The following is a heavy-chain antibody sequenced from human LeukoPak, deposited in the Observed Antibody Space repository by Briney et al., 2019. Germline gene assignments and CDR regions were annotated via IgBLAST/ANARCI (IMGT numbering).Heavy chain of an antibody. CDR1: SESFSGFY. CDR2: INYSGST. J-gene: IGHJ4*02. D-gene: IGHD2-15*01. V-gene: IGHV4-34*01. CDR3: ARDTGYCSGGSCYPNYFAY. Sequence: PSETLSLTCGVYSESFSGFYWSWIRQSPGKGLDWVGEINYSGSTNYNPSLKSRVTISVDTSRNQFSLKLTSVTAADTAVYYCARDTGYCSGGSCYPNYFAYWGQGTLVTVSS.